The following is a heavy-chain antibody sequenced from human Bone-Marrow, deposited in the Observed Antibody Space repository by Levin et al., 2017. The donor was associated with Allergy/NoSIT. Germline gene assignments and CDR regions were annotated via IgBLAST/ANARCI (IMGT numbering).Heavy chain of an antibody. Sequence: GESLKISCKASGYTFTDYYMHWVRQAPGQGLEWMGWVNSNSADTRYAQKFQGRVTMARDTSITTAYMELNSLNSDDTAIYFCAREGGKTAHGGMDVWGQGTTVTVSS. D-gene: IGHD3-16*01. V-gene: IGHV1-2*02. CDR1: GYTFTDYY. CDR3: AREGGKTAHGGMDV. CDR2: VNSNSADT. J-gene: IGHJ6*02.